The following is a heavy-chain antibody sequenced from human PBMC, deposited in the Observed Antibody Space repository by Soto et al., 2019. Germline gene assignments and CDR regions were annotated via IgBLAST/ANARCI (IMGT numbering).Heavy chain of an antibody. V-gene: IGHV3-30*04. CDR1: GFTFSSYA. J-gene: IGHJ4*02. Sequence: GGSLRLSCAASGFTFSSYAMHWVRQAPGKGLEWVARILYDGSKEYYADSVKGRFTISRDNSKNTLYLQMDSLRVEDTAVYYCAKDLALMADYWGQGTPVTVSS. CDR3: AKDLALMADY. CDR2: ILYDGSKE. D-gene: IGHD3-16*01.